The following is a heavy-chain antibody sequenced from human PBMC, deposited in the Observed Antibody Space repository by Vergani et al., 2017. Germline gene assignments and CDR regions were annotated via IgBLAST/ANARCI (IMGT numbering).Heavy chain of an antibody. V-gene: IGHV4-34*01. D-gene: IGHD3-22*01. Sequence: QVQLQQWGAGLLKPSETLSLTCAVYGGSFSGYYWSWIRQPPGKGLEWIGEINHSGSTNYNPSLKSRVTISVDTSKNQFSLKLSSVTAADTAVYYCARGPSKRYYYDSSGYYPRDAFDIWGQGTMVTVSS. CDR3: ARGPSKRYYYDSSGYYPRDAFDI. J-gene: IGHJ3*02. CDR1: GGSFSGYY. CDR2: INHSGST.